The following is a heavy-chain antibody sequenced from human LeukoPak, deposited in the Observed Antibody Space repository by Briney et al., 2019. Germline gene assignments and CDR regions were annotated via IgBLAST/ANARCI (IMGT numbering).Heavy chain of an antibody. CDR3: ARWGLGYCSGGSCEVDC. CDR1: GFTFSSYS. CDR2: ISSSSSYI. D-gene: IGHD2-15*01. V-gene: IGHV3-21*01. Sequence: PGGSLRLPCAASGFTFSSYSMNWVRQAPGKGLEWVSSISSSSSYIYYADSVKGRFTISRDNAKNSLYLQMNSLRAEDTAVYYCARWGLGYCSGGSCEVDCWGQGTLVTVSS. J-gene: IGHJ4*02.